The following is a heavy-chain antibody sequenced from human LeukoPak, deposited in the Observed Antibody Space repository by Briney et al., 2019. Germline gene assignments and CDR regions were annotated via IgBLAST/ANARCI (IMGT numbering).Heavy chain of an antibody. D-gene: IGHD6-19*01. CDR1: GGSFSGYY. Sequence: SETLSLTCAVCGGSFSGYYWSWIRQPPGKGLEWIGEINHSGSTNYNPSLKSRVTISVDTSKNQFSLKLSSVTAADTAVYYRARGGYSSGWYADYWGQGTLVTVSS. CDR3: ARGGYSSGWYADY. V-gene: IGHV4-34*01. CDR2: INHSGST. J-gene: IGHJ4*02.